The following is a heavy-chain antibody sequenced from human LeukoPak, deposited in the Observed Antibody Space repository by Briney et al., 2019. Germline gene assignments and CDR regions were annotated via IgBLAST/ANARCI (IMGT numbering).Heavy chain of an antibody. D-gene: IGHD3-10*01. CDR3: ARDGYYYGSGSPGGGYYYYYMDV. CDR2: IYYTGST. Sequence: PSETLSLTCTVSGGSISSSSYYWGWIRQPPGKGLEWIGSIYYTGSTNYNSSLKSRVTISLDTSKKQFSQKLKSVTAADTAVYYCARDGYYYGSGSPGGGYYYYYMDVWGKGTTVTISS. CDR1: GGSISSSSYY. J-gene: IGHJ6*03. V-gene: IGHV4-39*07.